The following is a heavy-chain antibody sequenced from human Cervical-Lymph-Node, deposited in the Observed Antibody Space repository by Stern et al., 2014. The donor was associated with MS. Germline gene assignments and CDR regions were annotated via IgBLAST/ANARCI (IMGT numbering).Heavy chain of an antibody. CDR2: INTNTGDP. J-gene: IGHJ4*02. CDR1: GYTFTNYA. V-gene: IGHV7-4-1*02. D-gene: IGHD4-11*01. CDR3: ARQDSNYIFDY. Sequence: QEQLVQSGSEMKQPGASVKVSCKGSGYTFTNYALNWVRQAPGHGLEWMGWINTNTGDPTYAQDFTGRVVFSLDTSVSTAYLQISGLKAEDTAVYYCARQDSNYIFDYWGQGTLVTVSS.